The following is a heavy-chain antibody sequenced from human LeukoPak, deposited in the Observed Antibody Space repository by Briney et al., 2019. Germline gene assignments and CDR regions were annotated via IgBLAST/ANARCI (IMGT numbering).Heavy chain of an antibody. V-gene: IGHV3-23*01. CDR1: GFTFSSYG. Sequence: GGSLRLSCAASGFTFSSYGMHWVRQAPGKGLEWVSAISGSGGSTYYADSVKGRFAISRDNSKNTLYLQMNSLRAEDTAVYYCAKERGFYYDSSGYYYFDYWGQGTLVTVSS. CDR2: ISGSGGST. CDR3: AKERGFYYDSSGYYYFDY. D-gene: IGHD3-22*01. J-gene: IGHJ4*02.